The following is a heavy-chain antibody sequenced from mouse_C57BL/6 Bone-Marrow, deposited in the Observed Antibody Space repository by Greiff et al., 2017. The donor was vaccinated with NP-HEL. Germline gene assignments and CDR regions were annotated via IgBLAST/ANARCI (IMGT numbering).Heavy chain of an antibody. Sequence: LEESGPELVKPGASVKISCKASGYSFTDYNMNWVKQSNGKSLEWIGVINPNYGTTSYNQKFKGKATLTVDQSSSTAYMQLNSLTSEDSAFYYCARTLYDGYYVGFAYWGQGTLVTVSA. CDR2: INPNYGTT. V-gene: IGHV1-39*01. J-gene: IGHJ3*01. CDR3: ARTLYDGYYVGFAY. CDR1: GYSFTDYN. D-gene: IGHD2-3*01.